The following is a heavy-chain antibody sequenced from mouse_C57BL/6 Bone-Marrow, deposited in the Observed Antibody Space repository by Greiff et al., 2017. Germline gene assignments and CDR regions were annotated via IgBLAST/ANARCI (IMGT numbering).Heavy chain of an antibody. CDR1: GYTFTSYW. CDR3: AKWGEYFDV. Sequence: QVQLQQPGTELVKPGASVKLSCKASGYTFTSYWMHWVKQRPGQGLEWIGDINPNNGGTSYNQKFKGKATLTVDKSSSTAYMELRSLTSEDSAVYYCAKWGEYFDVWGTGTTVTVSS. J-gene: IGHJ1*03. CDR2: INPNNGGT. V-gene: IGHV1-53*01.